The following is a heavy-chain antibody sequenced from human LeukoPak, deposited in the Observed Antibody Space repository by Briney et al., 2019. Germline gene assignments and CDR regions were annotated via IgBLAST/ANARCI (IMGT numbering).Heavy chain of an antibody. Sequence: ASVKVSCKVSGYTLTELSMHWVRQAPGKGLEWMGGFYPEDGETIYAQKFQGRVTMTEDTTTDTAYMELSSLRSEDTAVYYCATEACSGGSCYHPYYYYGMDVWGQGTTVTVSS. J-gene: IGHJ6*02. V-gene: IGHV1-24*01. CDR1: GYTLTELS. D-gene: IGHD2-15*01. CDR3: ATEACSGGSCYHPYYYYGMDV. CDR2: FYPEDGET.